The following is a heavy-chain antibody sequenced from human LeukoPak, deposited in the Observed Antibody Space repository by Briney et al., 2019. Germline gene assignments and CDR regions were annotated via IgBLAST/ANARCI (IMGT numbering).Heavy chain of an antibody. CDR1: GGSISSSPYY. D-gene: IGHD2-2*01. V-gene: IGHV4-39*01. CDR2: ICYRGST. Sequence: PSETLSLTCTVSGGSISSSPYYWGWIRQPPGKGLEWIGTICYRGSTYSNPSLNSRVTISLDTSKNQFSLRLRSVTAADTALYYCARHYLSDGILSTLDPWGQGTLVTVSS. J-gene: IGHJ5*02. CDR3: ARHYLSDGILSTLDP.